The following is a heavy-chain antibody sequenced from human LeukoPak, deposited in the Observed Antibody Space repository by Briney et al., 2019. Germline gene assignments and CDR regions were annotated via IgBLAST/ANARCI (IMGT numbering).Heavy chain of an antibody. CDR2: IYSDGRT. CDR3: ARATAFQFMGTYVS. V-gene: IGHV3-53*01. D-gene: IGHD1-7*01. Sequence: GGSLRLSCAASGFTVSNKYMTWVRQAPGKGLEWVSLIYSDGRTYYADSVKGRCTISRDNARNTVYLQMNSLRAKDTAVYFCARATAFQFMGTYVSWGQGTLVTVSS. CDR1: GFTVSNKY. J-gene: IGHJ5*02.